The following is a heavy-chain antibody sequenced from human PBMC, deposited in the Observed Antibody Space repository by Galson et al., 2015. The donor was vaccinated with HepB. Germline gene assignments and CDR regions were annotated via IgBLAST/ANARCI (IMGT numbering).Heavy chain of an antibody. CDR3: VVLNYYDSRGPGGMDV. J-gene: IGHJ6*02. V-gene: IGHV3-48*02. D-gene: IGHD3-22*01. CDR1: GFTFSSYS. Sequence: SLRLSCAASGFTFSSYSMNWVRQAPGKGLEWVSYISSSSSTIYYADSVKGRFTISRDNAKNSLYLQMNSLRDEDTAVYYCVVLNYYDSRGPGGMDVWGQGTTVTVSS. CDR2: ISSSSSTI.